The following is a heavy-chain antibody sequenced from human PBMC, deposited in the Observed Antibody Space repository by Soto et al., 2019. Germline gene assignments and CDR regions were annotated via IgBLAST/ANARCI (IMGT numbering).Heavy chain of an antibody. CDR1: GGSISSGGYS. D-gene: IGHD2-15*01. CDR2: IYHSGST. Sequence: QLQLQESGSGLVKPSQTLSLTCAVSGGSISSGGYSWSWIRQPPGKGLEWIGHIYHSGSTSYNPSRXSXVTISVDRSKNQFSLKLRSVTAADTAVYYCGRTPSPWGQGTLVTVSS. V-gene: IGHV4-30-2*01. CDR3: GRTPSP. J-gene: IGHJ5*02.